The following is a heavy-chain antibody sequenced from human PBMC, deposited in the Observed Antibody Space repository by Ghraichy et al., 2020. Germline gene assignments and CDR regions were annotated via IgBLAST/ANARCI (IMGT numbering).Heavy chain of an antibody. CDR2: VSGSGGST. CDR3: ARDADYDFWNGYYPPPLDH. V-gene: IGHV3-23*01. J-gene: IGHJ4*02. CDR1: GFTFSSYG. Sequence: GGSLRLSCAASGFTFSSYGMSWVRQAPGKGLEWVSGVSGSGGSTYYADSVRGRFTISRDNSKNTLYMQMNSLRAEDTAVYYCARDADYDFWNGYYPPPLDHWGLGTLVTVSS. D-gene: IGHD3-3*01.